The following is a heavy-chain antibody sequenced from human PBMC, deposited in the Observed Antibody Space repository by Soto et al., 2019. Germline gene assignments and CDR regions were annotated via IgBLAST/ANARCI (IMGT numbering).Heavy chain of an antibody. J-gene: IGHJ6*03. V-gene: IGHV4-59*08. CDR3: ARHAHYYGSGSYPDYYYYYMDV. CDR1: GGSISSYY. D-gene: IGHD3-10*01. CDR2: IYYSGST. Sequence: SETLSLTCTVSGGSISSYYWSWIRQPPGKGLEWIGYIYYSGSTNYNPSLRSRVTISVDTSKNQFSLKLSSVTAADTAVYYCARHAHYYGSGSYPDYYYYYMDVWGKATTVTVSS.